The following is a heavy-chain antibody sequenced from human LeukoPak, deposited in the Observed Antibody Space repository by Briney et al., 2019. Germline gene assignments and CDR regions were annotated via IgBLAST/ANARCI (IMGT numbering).Heavy chain of an antibody. Sequence: SETLSLTCTVSGGSISSYYWSSIRQPAGKGLEWIGRIYTSGSTNYNPSLKSRVTMSVDTSRKQFSLRLTPVTAADTAVYYCTRAPRKAWFDPWGQGTLVTVSS. CDR2: IYTSGST. D-gene: IGHD1-14*01. CDR3: TRAPRKAWFDP. CDR1: GGSISSYY. V-gene: IGHV4-4*07. J-gene: IGHJ5*02.